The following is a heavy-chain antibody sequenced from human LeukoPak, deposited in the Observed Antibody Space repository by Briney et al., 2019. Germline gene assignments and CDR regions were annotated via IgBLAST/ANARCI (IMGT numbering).Heavy chain of an antibody. J-gene: IGHJ4*02. CDR3: ARLASGSYSPFGY. CDR2: IYPGDSET. CDR1: GYSVTNYW. Sequence: GGSLKISCKGSGYSVTNYWIAWVRQMPGKCLEWRGIIYPGDSETRYSPSFQGQVTISADKSIGAAYLQWSSLKASDTAMYYCARLASGSYSPFGYWGQGTLVTVSS. D-gene: IGHD3-10*01. V-gene: IGHV5-51*01.